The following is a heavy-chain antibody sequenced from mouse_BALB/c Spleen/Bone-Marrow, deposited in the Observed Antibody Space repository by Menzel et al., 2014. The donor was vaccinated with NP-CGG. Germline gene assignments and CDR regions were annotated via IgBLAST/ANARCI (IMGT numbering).Heavy chain of an antibody. CDR3: ARSLYPRAMDY. CDR1: GFTFTDYY. D-gene: IGHD2-1*01. Sequence: EVMLVESGGGLVQPGGSLRLSCATSGFTFTDYYMSWVRQPPGKALEWLGFIRNKANGYTTEYSASVKGRFTISRDNSQSILYLQVNTLRAEDSATYYCARSLYPRAMDYWGQGTSSTVSS. J-gene: IGHJ4*01. CDR2: IRNKANGYTT. V-gene: IGHV7-3*02.